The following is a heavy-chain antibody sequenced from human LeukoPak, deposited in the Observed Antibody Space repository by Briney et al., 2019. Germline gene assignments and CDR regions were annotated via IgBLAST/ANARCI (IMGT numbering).Heavy chain of an antibody. CDR2: INIGNGNT. D-gene: IGHD3/OR15-3a*01. CDR3: AKVDSANTYDY. V-gene: IGHV1-3*04. CDR1: GYTFTSYA. Sequence: ASVKVSCKASGYTFTSYAMLWVRQAPGQRLEWMGWINIGNGNTKSSQKFQDRVTITRDTSASTAYMELSSLRSEDTAVYYCAKVDSANTYDYWGQGTLVTVSS. J-gene: IGHJ4*02.